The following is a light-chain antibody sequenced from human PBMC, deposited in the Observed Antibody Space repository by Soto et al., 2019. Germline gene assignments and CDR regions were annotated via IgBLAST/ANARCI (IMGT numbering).Light chain of an antibody. V-gene: IGLV2-8*01. CDR1: SCDVGGYNY. J-gene: IGLJ1*01. CDR2: EVS. Sequence: QSVLTQPPSASGSPGQSVTISCTGTSCDVGGYNYVSWYQQHPGNAPKLMIYEVSKRPSGVPDRFSGSKSGNTASLTVSGLQAEDEADYYCSSYAGSNNYVFGTGTKVTVL. CDR3: SSYAGSNNYV.